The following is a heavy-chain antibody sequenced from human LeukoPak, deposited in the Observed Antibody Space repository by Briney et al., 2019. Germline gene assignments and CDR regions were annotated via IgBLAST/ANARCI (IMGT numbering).Heavy chain of an antibody. V-gene: IGHV4-59*01. J-gene: IGHJ3*02. CDR1: GGSISSYY. D-gene: IGHD3-22*01. CDR3: ARDSQYSDGSGYPNAFDI. Sequence: PSETLSLTCTVSGGSISSYYWSWIRQPPGKGLEWIGYIYYSGSTNYNPSLKSRVTISVDTSKNQFSLKLSSVTAADTAVYYCARDSQYSDGSGYPNAFDIWGQGTRDTVSS. CDR2: IYYSGST.